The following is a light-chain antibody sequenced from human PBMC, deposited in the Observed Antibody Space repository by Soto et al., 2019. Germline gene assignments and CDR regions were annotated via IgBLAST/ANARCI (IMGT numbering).Light chain of an antibody. CDR3: QQRNMWPIT. CDR2: DAY. CDR1: RSFRGL. Sequence: EVVLTYSPVTLAVSPGERATLSCRASRSFRGLLAWYQQKPGQAPRLLIYDAYNRATGIPPRFSGSGSGTDFTLTISSLEPQDSAVYYCQQRNMWPITFGQGTRLEIK. J-gene: IGKJ5*01. V-gene: IGKV3-11*01.